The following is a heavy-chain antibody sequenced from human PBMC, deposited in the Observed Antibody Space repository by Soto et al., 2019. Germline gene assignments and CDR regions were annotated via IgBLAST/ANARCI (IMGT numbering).Heavy chain of an antibody. CDR1: GGTFSTYT. J-gene: IGHJ3*01. D-gene: IGHD2-2*01. CDR2: IIPMLTVT. Sequence: QVHLVQSGAEVKKPGSLVKVSCKAAGGTFSTYTLIWVRQAPGQGLEWMGRIIPMLTVTNSAQKFQGRVTLTADKSTNTAFMELTSLRSDDTAVYYCSIGRWSAETFDVWGQGTMVTVSS. V-gene: IGHV1-69*02. CDR3: SIGRWSAETFDV.